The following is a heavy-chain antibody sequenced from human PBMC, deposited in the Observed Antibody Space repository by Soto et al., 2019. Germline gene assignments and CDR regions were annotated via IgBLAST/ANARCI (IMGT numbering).Heavy chain of an antibody. Sequence: ASVKVSCKVSGYTLTELSMHWVRQAPGKGLEWMGGFDPEDGETIYAQKFQGRVTMTEDTSTDTAYMELSSLRSEDTAVYYCATGGHSNWNHGNNWFDPWGQGTLVTVSS. CDR3: ATGGHSNWNHGNNWFDP. CDR1: GYTLTELS. V-gene: IGHV1-24*01. CDR2: FDPEDGET. J-gene: IGHJ5*02. D-gene: IGHD1-1*01.